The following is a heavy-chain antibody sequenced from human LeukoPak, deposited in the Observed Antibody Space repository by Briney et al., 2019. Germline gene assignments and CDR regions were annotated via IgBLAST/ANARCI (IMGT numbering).Heavy chain of an antibody. J-gene: IGHJ6*02. CDR1: GGSFSGYY. V-gene: IGHV4-34*01. Sequence: SETLSLTCAVYGGSFSGYYWSWIRQPPGKGLEWIGEINHSGSTNYNPSLKSRVTISVDTSKNQFSLKLSSVTAADTAVYYCARGGLGNYDFWSGWNYYYHGMDVWGQGTTVTVSS. CDR2: INHSGST. CDR3: ARGGLGNYDFWSGWNYYYHGMDV. D-gene: IGHD3-3*01.